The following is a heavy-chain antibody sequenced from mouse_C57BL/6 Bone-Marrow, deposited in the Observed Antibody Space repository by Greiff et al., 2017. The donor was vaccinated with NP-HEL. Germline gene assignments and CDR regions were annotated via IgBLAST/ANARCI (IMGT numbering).Heavy chain of an antibody. Sequence: QVQLQQSGAELVKPGASVKLSCKASGYTFTSYWMHWVKQRPGQGLEWIGMIHPNSGSTNYNEKFKSKATLTVDKSSSTAYMQLSSLTSEDSAVYYCARWGYYGFYAMDYWGQGTSVTVSS. CDR3: ARWGYYGFYAMDY. D-gene: IGHD1-1*01. CDR1: GYTFTSYW. J-gene: IGHJ4*01. V-gene: IGHV1-64*01. CDR2: IHPNSGST.